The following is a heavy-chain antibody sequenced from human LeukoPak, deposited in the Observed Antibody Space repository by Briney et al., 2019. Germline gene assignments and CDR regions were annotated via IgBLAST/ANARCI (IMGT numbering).Heavy chain of an antibody. Sequence: GGSLRLSCAASGFTFSSYSMNWVRQAPGKGLEWVSSISSSSSYIYYADSVKGRFTISRDNAKDSLYLQMNSLRAEDTAVYYCARAPSGGYYYDSSGPYPDAFDIWGQGTMVTVSS. D-gene: IGHD3-22*01. V-gene: IGHV3-21*01. CDR1: GFTFSSYS. CDR3: ARAPSGGYYYDSSGPYPDAFDI. J-gene: IGHJ3*02. CDR2: ISSSSSYI.